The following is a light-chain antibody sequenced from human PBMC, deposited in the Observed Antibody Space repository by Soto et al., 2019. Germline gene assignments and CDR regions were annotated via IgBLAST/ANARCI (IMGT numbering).Light chain of an antibody. CDR3: SSYTSSNTLV. CDR1: SSDVGGYNY. Sequence: QSALTQPASVSGSPGQSITISCTGTSSDVGGYNYVSWYQQYPGKAPKLIIYDVTNRPSGISIHFSGSKSGNRASLIISGLQAEDEADYYCSSYTSSNTLVFGTGTKLTVL. J-gene: IGLJ1*01. V-gene: IGLV2-14*01. CDR2: DVT.